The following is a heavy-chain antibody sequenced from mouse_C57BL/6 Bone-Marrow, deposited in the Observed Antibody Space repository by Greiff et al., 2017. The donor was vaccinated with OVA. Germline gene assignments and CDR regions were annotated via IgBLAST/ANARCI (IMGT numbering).Heavy chain of an antibody. V-gene: IGHV1-55*01. Sequence: QVQLQQPGAELVKPGASVKMSCKASGYTFTSYWITWVKQRPGQGLEWIGDIYPGSGSTNYNEKFKSKATLTVDTSSSTAYMQLSSLTSEDAAVYYCARRGGDGYYFDYWGQGTTLTVSS. CDR3: ARRGGDGYYFDY. D-gene: IGHD2-3*01. CDR2: IYPGSGST. J-gene: IGHJ2*01. CDR1: GYTFTSYW.